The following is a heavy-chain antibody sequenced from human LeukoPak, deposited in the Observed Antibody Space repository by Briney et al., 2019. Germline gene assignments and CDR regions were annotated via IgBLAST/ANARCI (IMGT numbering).Heavy chain of an antibody. J-gene: IGHJ6*02. Sequence: ASVKVSCKASGYTFTDYYIYWVRQAPGQGLEWMGWINPNSGGTNSAQQFQGRVTMTRDTSISTAYMELSSLRSEDTAVYYCASITMVRGVIATSDYYYYYGMDVWGQGTTVTVSS. CDR1: GYTFTDYY. CDR3: ASITMVRGVIATSDYYYYYGMDV. V-gene: IGHV1-2*02. D-gene: IGHD3-10*01. CDR2: INPNSGGT.